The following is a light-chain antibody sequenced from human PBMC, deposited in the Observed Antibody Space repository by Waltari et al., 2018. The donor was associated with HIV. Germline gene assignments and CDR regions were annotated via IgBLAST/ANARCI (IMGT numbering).Light chain of an antibody. CDR2: GAS. V-gene: IGKV3-15*01. CDR3: HQYNNWPPWT. CDR1: QSVGSN. Sequence: ETVMTQSPATLSVSPGERVTLSCWASQSVGSNLAWYQQNPGQAPRLLIYGASTRATGVPARFSGSGSGTEFALIISSLQSEDFAIYYCHQYNNWPPWTFGQGTKVEIK. J-gene: IGKJ1*01.